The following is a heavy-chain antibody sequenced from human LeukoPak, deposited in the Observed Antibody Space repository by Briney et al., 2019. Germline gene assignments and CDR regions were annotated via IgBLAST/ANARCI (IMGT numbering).Heavy chain of an antibody. CDR3: ARSILYMDV. J-gene: IGHJ6*03. Sequence: SETLSLTCAVYGGSFSGYYWSWIRQPPGKGLEWIGEINHSGSTNYNPSLKSRVTISVDTSKNQFSLKLSSVTAADTAVYYCARSILYMDVWGKGTTVTISS. CDR1: GGSFSGYY. D-gene: IGHD2-8*02. CDR2: INHSGST. V-gene: IGHV4-34*01.